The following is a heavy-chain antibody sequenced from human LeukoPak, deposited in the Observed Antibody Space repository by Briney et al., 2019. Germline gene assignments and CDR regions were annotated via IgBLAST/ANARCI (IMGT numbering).Heavy chain of an antibody. Sequence: PGGSLRLSCAASGLTFSSYWMHWVRQAPGKGLEWVAVAHNDGDTKYYADSVRGRFTISRDNSKNTLHLRMSSLRAEDTAVYYCATGSGSYYSHWGQGTLVTVSS. D-gene: IGHD3-22*01. CDR1: GLTFSSYW. CDR2: AHNDGDTK. J-gene: IGHJ4*02. V-gene: IGHV3-30*02. CDR3: ATGSGSYYSH.